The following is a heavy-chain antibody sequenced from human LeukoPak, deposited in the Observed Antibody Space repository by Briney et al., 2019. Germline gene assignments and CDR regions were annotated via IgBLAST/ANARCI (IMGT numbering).Heavy chain of an antibody. CDR1: GFTVSSNY. CDR2: IYSGDNT. D-gene: IGHD3-10*01. Sequence: HPGGSLRLSCAASGFTVSSNYMSWVRQAPGKGLERVSVIYSGDNTNYADSVKGRFTISRHNSKNTLYLQMNSLRAEDTAVYYCVKLYYYGSGSYDRWGQGTTVTVSS. CDR3: VKLYYYGSGSYDR. V-gene: IGHV3-53*04. J-gene: IGHJ6*02.